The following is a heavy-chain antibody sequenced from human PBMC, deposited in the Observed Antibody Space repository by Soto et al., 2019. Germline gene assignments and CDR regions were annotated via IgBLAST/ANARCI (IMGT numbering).Heavy chain of an antibody. CDR3: ATAPYYYDSSGYYLH. CDR2: FDPEDGET. CDR1: GYTLTELS. V-gene: IGHV1-24*01. D-gene: IGHD3-22*01. J-gene: IGHJ1*01. Sequence: ASVKVSCKVSGYTLTELSMHWVRQAPGKGLEWMGGFDPEDGETIYAQKFQGRVTMTEDTSTDTAYMELSSLRSEDTAVYYCATAPYYYDSSGYYLHWGQGTLVTVSS.